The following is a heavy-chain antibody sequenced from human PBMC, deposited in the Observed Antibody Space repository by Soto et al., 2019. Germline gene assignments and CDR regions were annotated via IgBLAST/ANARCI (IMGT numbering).Heavy chain of an antibody. CDR1: GFTFSSYA. CDR3: AKHPSPVLRYFDWLSQHDY. D-gene: IGHD3-9*01. CDR2: ISGSGGST. V-gene: IGHV3-23*01. Sequence: GGSLRLSCAASGFTFSSYAMSWVRQAPGKGLEWVSAISGSGGSTYYADSVKGRFTISRDNSKNTLYLQMNSLRAEDTAVYYCAKHPSPVLRYFDWLSQHDYWGQGTLVTVSS. J-gene: IGHJ4*02.